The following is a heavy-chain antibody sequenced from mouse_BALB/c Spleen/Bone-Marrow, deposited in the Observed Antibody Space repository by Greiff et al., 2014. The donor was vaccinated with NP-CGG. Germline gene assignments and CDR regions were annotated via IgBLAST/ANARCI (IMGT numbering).Heavy chain of an antibody. CDR3: ARDGDYSYAWFAY. V-gene: IGHV5-4*02. CDR1: GFTFSDYY. Sequence: EVQGVESGGGLVKPGGSLKFSCAASGFTFSDYYMYWVRQTPEKRLEWVAIISDGGSYTFYPDSVKGRFTISRDNAKNSLYLQMSSLKSEDTAMYYCARDGDYSYAWFAYWGQGTLVTVSA. CDR2: ISDGGSYT. J-gene: IGHJ3*01. D-gene: IGHD2-12*01.